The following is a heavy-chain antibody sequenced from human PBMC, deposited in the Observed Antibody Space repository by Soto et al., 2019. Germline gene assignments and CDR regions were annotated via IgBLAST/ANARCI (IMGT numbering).Heavy chain of an antibody. D-gene: IGHD5-12*01. CDR3: ARDYYRFNSGYGFSMDV. V-gene: IGHV3-23*01. J-gene: IGHJ6*02. CDR2: ISGNSGST. CDR1: GFTFSNYA. Sequence: PGGSLRLSCAASGFTFSNYAMNWVRQAPGEGLEWASIISGNSGSTYYADSVKGRFTISRDNSKDTLYLQMNSLRAEDTAVYYCARDYYRFNSGYGFSMDVWGQGTTVTVSS.